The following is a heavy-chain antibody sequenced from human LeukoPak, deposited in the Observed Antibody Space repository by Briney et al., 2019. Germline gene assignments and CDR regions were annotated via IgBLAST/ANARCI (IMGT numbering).Heavy chain of an antibody. J-gene: IGHJ4*02. CDR3: ARRGSGTYFPFDY. CDR2: IYPGDSDT. Sequence: GESLKISCTASGYSLTSYWIGWVRQMPGKGLEWMGIIYPGDSDTRYSPSFQGQVTISVDKFISTAYLQWSSLKASDTAMYYCARRGSGTYFPFDYWGQGTLVTVSS. D-gene: IGHD1-26*01. CDR1: GYSLTSYW. V-gene: IGHV5-51*01.